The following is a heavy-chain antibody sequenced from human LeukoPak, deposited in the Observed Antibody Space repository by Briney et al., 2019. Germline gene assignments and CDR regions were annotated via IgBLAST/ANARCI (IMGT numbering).Heavy chain of an antibody. V-gene: IGHV3-48*04. Sequence: GGSLRLSCAASGFTFSSYSMNWVRQAPGKGLEWVSYISSSSSTIYYADSVKGRFTISRDNAKNSLYLQMNSLRAEDTAVYYCARDLGRRVYYYGMDVWGQGTTVTVSS. CDR2: ISSSSSTI. J-gene: IGHJ6*02. CDR1: GFTFSSYS. D-gene: IGHD7-27*01. CDR3: ARDLGRRVYYYGMDV.